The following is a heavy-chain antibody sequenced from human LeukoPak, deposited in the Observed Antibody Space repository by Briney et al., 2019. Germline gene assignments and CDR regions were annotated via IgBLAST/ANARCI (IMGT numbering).Heavy chain of an antibody. CDR3: AKDKPSSLRFLEWLPLDY. J-gene: IGHJ4*02. D-gene: IGHD3-3*01. CDR1: GFTFSSYA. CDR2: IRGSGDNT. V-gene: IGHV3-23*01. Sequence: GGSLRLSCAASGFTFSSYAMSWVRQAPGKGLEWVSGIRGSGDNTYYADSVKGRFTISRDNSKNTLYVQVNSLGTEDTAAYYCAKDKPSSLRFLEWLPLDYWGQGTLVTVSS.